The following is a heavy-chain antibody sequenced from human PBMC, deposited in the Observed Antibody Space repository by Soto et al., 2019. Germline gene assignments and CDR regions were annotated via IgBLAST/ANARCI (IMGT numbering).Heavy chain of an antibody. Sequence: QGLLVETGGGVVQPGRSLRLSCAASAFTFNGFVMHWVRQAPGRGLEWVTLISHDGNDKYYADSVEGRFTISRDNSKNTLYLQMNRLSADDTAIYYCEREQEIGVPGYYGLDVWGQGTTVIVSS. J-gene: IGHJ6*02. V-gene: IGHV3-30-3*01. CDR1: AFTFNGFV. CDR2: ISHDGNDK. CDR3: EREQEIGVPGYYGLDV.